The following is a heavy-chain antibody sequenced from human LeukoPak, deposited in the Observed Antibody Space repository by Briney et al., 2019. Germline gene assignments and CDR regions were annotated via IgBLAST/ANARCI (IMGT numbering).Heavy chain of an antibody. V-gene: IGHV3-30*18. J-gene: IGHJ3*02. CDR2: ISYDGSNK. D-gene: IGHD3-3*01. CDR1: GFTFSSYG. Sequence: GGSLRLSCAASGFTFSSYGMHWVRQAPGKGLEWVAVISYDGSNKYYIDSVKGRFTISRDNSKNTLYLQMNSLRAEDTAVYYCAKRRGTYYDFWSGYGAFDIWGQGTMVTVSS. CDR3: AKRRGTYYDFWSGYGAFDI.